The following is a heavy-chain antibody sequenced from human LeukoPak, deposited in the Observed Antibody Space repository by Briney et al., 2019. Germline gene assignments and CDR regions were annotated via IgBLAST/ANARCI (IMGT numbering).Heavy chain of an antibody. CDR2: ISGSGGST. Sequence: GGSLRLSCAASGFTFSSYAMSWVRQAPGKGLEWVSAISGSGGSTYYADSVKGRFTISRDNSKNTLYLQMNSLRAEDTAVYYCALLLLWIQLPYYFDSWGQGTLVTVSS. CDR1: GFTFSSYA. CDR3: ALLLLWIQLPYYFDS. J-gene: IGHJ4*02. D-gene: IGHD5-18*01. V-gene: IGHV3-23*01.